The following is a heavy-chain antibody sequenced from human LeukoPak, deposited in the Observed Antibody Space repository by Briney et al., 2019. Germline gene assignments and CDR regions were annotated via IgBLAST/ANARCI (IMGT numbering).Heavy chain of an antibody. CDR2: ISGGGSTK. Sequence: PGRSLRLSCAASGFTFSDSYMSWIRQAPGKGLEWLSYISGGGSTKYYADSVKGRFTISRDNAKNSLYLQMNSLRAENTAVYYCARERGTSNTNYFDYWGQGTLVTVS. CDR1: GFTFSDSY. V-gene: IGHV3-11*01. J-gene: IGHJ4*02. CDR3: ARERGTSNTNYFDY.